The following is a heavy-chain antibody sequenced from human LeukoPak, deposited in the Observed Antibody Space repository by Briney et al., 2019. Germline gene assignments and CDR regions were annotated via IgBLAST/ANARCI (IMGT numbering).Heavy chain of an antibody. J-gene: IGHJ3*02. V-gene: IGHV3-7*01. D-gene: IGHD3-22*01. CDR3: ARVSLLGSSGHYYLFDAFDI. Sequence: GGSLRLSCAASGFTFSSYWMTWVRQAPGKGLEWVANIKQDGSEKYYVDSVKGRFTISRDNAKNSLYLQMNSLRAEDTAVYYCARVSLLGSSGHYYLFDAFDIWGQGTMVTVSS. CDR1: GFTFSSYW. CDR2: IKQDGSEK.